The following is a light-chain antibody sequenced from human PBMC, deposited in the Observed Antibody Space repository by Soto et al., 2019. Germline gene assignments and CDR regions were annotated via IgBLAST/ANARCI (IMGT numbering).Light chain of an antibody. CDR2: GNN. CDR3: RSFDSSLRVL. CDR1: SSNIGADYH. Sequence: QSVLTQPPSVSGAPGQRVTISCTGSSSNIGADYHVHWYQKLPGTAPKLVIYGNNNRPSGVPDRFSGSKSGTSASLAITGLQTEDEADYYCRSFDSSLRVLFGGGIKLTVL. V-gene: IGLV1-40*01. J-gene: IGLJ3*02.